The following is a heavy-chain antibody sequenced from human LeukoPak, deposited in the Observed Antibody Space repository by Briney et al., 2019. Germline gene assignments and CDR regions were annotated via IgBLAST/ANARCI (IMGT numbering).Heavy chain of an antibody. Sequence: GGSLRLSCEASGFSFPYGMSWVRQAPGKGLEWVAYIQKDGSNEQYADAVKGRFRISRDSSKNILYLQMNSLRAEDTAVYYCAKDRCSNGIGCYYYYMDVWGKGTTVTISS. CDR2: IQKDGSNE. CDR1: GFSFPYG. V-gene: IGHV3-30*02. J-gene: IGHJ6*03. D-gene: IGHD2-8*01. CDR3: AKDRCSNGIGCYYYYMDV.